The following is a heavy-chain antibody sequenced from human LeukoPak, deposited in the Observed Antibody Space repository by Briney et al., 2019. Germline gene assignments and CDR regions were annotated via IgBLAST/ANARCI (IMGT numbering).Heavy chain of an antibody. CDR3: ARTYYYDSSGYQAFDY. Sequence: SETLSLTCTVSGGSISSSSYYWGWIRQPPGKGLEWIGSIYYSGSTYYNPSLKSRVTISVDTSKNQFSLKLSSVTAADTAVYYCARTYYYDSSGYQAFDYWGQGTLVTVSS. J-gene: IGHJ4*02. V-gene: IGHV4-39*07. D-gene: IGHD3-22*01. CDR2: IYYSGST. CDR1: GGSISSSSYY.